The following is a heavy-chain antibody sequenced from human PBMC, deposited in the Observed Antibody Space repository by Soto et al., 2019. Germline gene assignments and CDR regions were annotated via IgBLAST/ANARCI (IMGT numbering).Heavy chain of an antibody. D-gene: IGHD2-2*01. CDR2: ISAYNGNT. J-gene: IGHJ5*02. Sequence: QVQLVQSGAEVKKPGASVKVSCKASGYTFTSYGISWVRQAPGQGLEWMGWISAYNGNTHYAQKLQGRVTMTTDTSTSIAYRELRSLRSDDTAVYYCARGYCSSTSCCCFWFDPWGQGTLVTVSS. CDR1: GYTFTSYG. V-gene: IGHV1-18*01. CDR3: ARGYCSSTSCCCFWFDP.